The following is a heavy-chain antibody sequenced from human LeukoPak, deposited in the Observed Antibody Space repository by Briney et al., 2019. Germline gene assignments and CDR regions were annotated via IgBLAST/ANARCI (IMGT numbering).Heavy chain of an antibody. CDR1: GFSFSSDV. J-gene: IGHJ4*02. CDR3: ARDGGVGATTYYFDY. CDR2: ISYDGSNK. D-gene: IGHD1-26*01. Sequence: GRSLTLSCAASGFSFSSDVMHWVRQAPGKGLEWVAVISYDGSNKYYADSVKGRFTISRDNSKNTLYLQMNSLRAEDTAVYYCARDGGVGATTYYFDYWGQGTLVTVSS. V-gene: IGHV3-30-3*01.